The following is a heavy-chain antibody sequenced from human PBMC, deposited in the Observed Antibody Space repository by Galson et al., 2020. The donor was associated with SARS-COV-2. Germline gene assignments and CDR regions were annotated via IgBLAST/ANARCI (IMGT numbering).Heavy chain of an antibody. V-gene: IGHV2-70*01. CDR1: GFSLSTSGMC. Sequence: APTLVKPTQTLTLTCTFSGFSLSTSGMCVSWIRQPPGKALEWLALIDWDDDKYYSTSLQTRLTISKDTSKNQVVLTMTNMDPVDTATYYCARIRVEMATISYYYYYGMDVWGQGTTVTVSS. CDR3: ARIRVEMATISYYYYYGMDV. CDR2: IDWDDDK. D-gene: IGHD5-12*01. J-gene: IGHJ6*02.